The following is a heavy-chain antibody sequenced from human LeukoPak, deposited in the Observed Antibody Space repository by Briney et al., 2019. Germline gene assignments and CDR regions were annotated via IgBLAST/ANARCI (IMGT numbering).Heavy chain of an antibody. CDR2: ISWNSGSI. CDR3: AKAPGIAVAGADLYYFDY. V-gene: IGHV3-9*01. CDR1: GFTFSSYA. D-gene: IGHD6-19*01. Sequence: PGGSLRLSCAASGFTFSSYAMSWVRQAPGKGLEWVSGISWNSGSIGYADSVKGRFTISRDNAKNSLYLQMNSLRAEDTALYYCAKAPGIAVAGADLYYFDYWGQGTLVTVSS. J-gene: IGHJ4*02.